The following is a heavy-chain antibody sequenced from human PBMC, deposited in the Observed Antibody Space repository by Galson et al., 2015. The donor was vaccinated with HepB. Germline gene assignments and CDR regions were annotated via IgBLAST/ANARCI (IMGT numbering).Heavy chain of an antibody. D-gene: IGHD4-17*01. J-gene: IGHJ4*02. CDR3: AGGVNYGDFALDY. CDR2: INPGNGNT. Sequence: SCKASGYTFSTYTIHWVRQAPGQRLEWMGWINPGNGNTRSSQRFQDRVTITEDTSTTTAYMELTSLISEDTAVYFCAGGVNYGDFALDYWGQGTLVTVSS. CDR1: GYTFSTYT. V-gene: IGHV1-3*01.